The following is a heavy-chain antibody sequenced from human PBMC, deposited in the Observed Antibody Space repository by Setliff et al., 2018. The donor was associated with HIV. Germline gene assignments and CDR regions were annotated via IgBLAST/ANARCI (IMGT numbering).Heavy chain of an antibody. J-gene: IGHJ4*02. V-gene: IGHV1-3*03. CDR2: INVDSGNT. D-gene: IGHD3-22*01. CDR3: ARERDSNGYQFDY. Sequence: GASVQVSCQASGFPFSNYAIHWVRQAPGQRLEWMGWINVDSGNTKYLQDLQGRVTITSDTSATTAYMEVSNLRSEDMAVYYCARERDSNGYQFDYWGQGTLVTVSS. CDR1: GFPFSNYA.